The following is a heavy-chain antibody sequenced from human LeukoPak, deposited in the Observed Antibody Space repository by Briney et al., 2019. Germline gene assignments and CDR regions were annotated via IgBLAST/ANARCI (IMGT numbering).Heavy chain of an antibody. Sequence: GGSLRLSCAASGFTFSDYYMSWIRQAPGKWLEWVSYISSSGSTIYYADSVKGRFTISRDNAKNSLYLQMNSLRGEDTAVYYCASRGPYYYGSGSYYYWGQGTLVTVSS. CDR2: ISSSGSTI. CDR3: ASRGPYYYGSGSYYY. CDR1: GFTFSDYY. V-gene: IGHV3-11*04. J-gene: IGHJ4*02. D-gene: IGHD3-10*01.